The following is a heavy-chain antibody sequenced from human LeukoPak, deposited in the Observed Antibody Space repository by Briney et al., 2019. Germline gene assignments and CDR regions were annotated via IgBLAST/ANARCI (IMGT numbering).Heavy chain of an antibody. D-gene: IGHD6-6*01. CDR3: ARHEEYSSSSDAFDF. J-gene: IGHJ3*01. Sequence: SETLSLTCTVAGGSISSSSYYWGWIRQPPGKGLEWIGSIYYSGSTYYNPSLKSRVTISVDTAKNQFSLKLSSVTAADTAVYYCARHEEYSSSSDAFDFWGQGTMVTVSS. CDR2: IYYSGST. CDR1: GGSISSSSYY. V-gene: IGHV4-39*01.